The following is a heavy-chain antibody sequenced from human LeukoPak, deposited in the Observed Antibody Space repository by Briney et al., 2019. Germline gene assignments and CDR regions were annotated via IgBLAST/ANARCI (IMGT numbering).Heavy chain of an antibody. Sequence: SVKVSCKASGGTFSSYAISWVRQAPGQGLEWMGGIIPIFGTANYAQKFQGRVTITTDESTSTAYMELGSLRSEDTAVYYCALGGSYYLLDYWGQGTLVTVSS. CDR1: GGTFSSYA. J-gene: IGHJ4*02. CDR2: IIPIFGTA. CDR3: ALGGSYYLLDY. D-gene: IGHD1-26*01. V-gene: IGHV1-69*05.